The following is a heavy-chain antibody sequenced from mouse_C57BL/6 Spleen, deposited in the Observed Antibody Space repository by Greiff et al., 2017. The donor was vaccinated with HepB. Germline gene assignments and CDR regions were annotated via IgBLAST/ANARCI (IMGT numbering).Heavy chain of an antibody. J-gene: IGHJ4*01. V-gene: IGHV2-2*01. CDR2: IWSGGST. CDR3: ARKGPYGSSLYAMDY. D-gene: IGHD1-1*01. Sequence: VHLVESGPGLVQPSQSLSITCTVSGFSLTSYGVHWVRQSPGKGLEWLGVIWSGGSTDYNAAFISRLSISKDNSKSQVFFKMNSLQADDTAIYYCARKGPYGSSLYAMDYWGQGTSVTVSS. CDR1: GFSLTSYG.